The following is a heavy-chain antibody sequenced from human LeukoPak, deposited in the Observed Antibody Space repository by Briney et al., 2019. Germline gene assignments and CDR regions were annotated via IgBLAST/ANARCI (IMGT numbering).Heavy chain of an antibody. Sequence: GGSLRLSCAAYGFTFSSYAMSWVRQAPGKGLEWVSAISGSGGCTYYADSVKGRFTISRDNSKNTLYLQMNSLRAEDTAVYYCAKQGPARIPIVVVTAMAHWGQGTLVTVSS. D-gene: IGHD2-21*02. CDR3: AKQGPARIPIVVVTAMAH. CDR1: GFTFSSYA. CDR2: ISGSGGCT. J-gene: IGHJ4*02. V-gene: IGHV3-23*01.